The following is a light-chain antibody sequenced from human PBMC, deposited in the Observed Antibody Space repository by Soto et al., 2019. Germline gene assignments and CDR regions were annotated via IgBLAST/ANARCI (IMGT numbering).Light chain of an antibody. CDR3: QQYNSFPWT. CDR1: QSIINW. J-gene: IGKJ1*01. CDR2: KAS. Sequence: DIRMSQSPSTLSASVGDRVTITCRASQSIINWLGWYQQKPGKAPKLLIYKASSLESGVPSRFSGSGSGTDFTLTINRLQPDDFATYYCQQYNSFPWTFGQGTKVDIK. V-gene: IGKV1-5*03.